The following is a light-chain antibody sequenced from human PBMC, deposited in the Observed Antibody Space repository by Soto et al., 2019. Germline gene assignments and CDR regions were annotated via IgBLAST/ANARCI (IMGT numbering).Light chain of an antibody. J-gene: IGKJ1*01. CDR1: QSISSW. V-gene: IGKV1-5*03. CDR2: KAS. Sequence: DIQITKSPXTXXXXVXXXVXITCRASQSISSWLAWYQQKPGKAPKLLIYKASSLESGVPSRFSGSGSGTEFTLTISSQQPDDFATYYWYQYKSLWTFGLGAKVEI. CDR3: YQYKSLWT.